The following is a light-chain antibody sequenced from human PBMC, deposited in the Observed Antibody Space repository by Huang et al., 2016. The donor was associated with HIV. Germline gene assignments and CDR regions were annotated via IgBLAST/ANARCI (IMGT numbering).Light chain of an antibody. CDR1: QSLNKF. CDR3: QQRSSSLT. V-gene: IGKV3-11*01. J-gene: IGKJ4*01. Sequence: IVLTQSPATLSLSPGERATLSCRASQSLNKFLAWYQQKPGQAPRLLIYNATDRATGAPARFSGGGSGTDFTLTITDLKAEDVAIYYCQQRSSSLTFGGGTKVEIK. CDR2: NAT.